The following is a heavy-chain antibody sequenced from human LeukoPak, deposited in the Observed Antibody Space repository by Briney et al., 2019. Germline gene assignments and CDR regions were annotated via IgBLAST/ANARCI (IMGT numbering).Heavy chain of an antibody. CDR1: GGTFNDCT. D-gene: IGHD3-10*01. CDR2: IIPIFGTA. V-gene: IGHV1-69*01. J-gene: IGHJ4*02. CDR3: ARGDYYGSGSSPYYFDY. Sequence: SVKVSCKASGGTFNDCTVTWVRQAPGQGLEWMGGIIPIFGTANYAQKFQGRVTITADESTSTAYMELSSLRSEDTAVYYCARGDYYGSGSSPYYFDYWGQGTLVTVSS.